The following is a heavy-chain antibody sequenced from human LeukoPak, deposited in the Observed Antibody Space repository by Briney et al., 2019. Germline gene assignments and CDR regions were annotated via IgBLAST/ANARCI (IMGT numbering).Heavy chain of an antibody. CDR1: GFTFSSYA. CDR2: ISYDGSNK. V-gene: IGHV3-30-3*01. CDR3: ARAGPSDWLYYSDY. Sequence: GGSLRLSCAASGFTFSSYAMDWVRQAPVKGLEWVAVISYDGSNKYYTDSVKGRLTISRDNSKNTLYLQMNNLRDEDTAVYYCARAGPSDWLYYSDYWGQGTLVTVSS. D-gene: IGHD3-9*01. J-gene: IGHJ4*02.